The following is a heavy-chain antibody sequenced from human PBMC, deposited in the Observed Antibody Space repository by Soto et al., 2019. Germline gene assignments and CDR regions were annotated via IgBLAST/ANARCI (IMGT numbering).Heavy chain of an antibody. J-gene: IGHJ6*02. CDR3: AKDGRRFLEWLPTYYYGMDV. CDR2: ISGSGGST. Sequence: EVQLLESGGGLVQPGGSLRLSCAASGFTFSSYAMSWVRQAPGKGLEWVSAISGSGGSTYYADSVKGRFTISRDNSKNTLYLQMHSLRAEDTAVYYCAKDGRRFLEWLPTYYYGMDVWGQGTTVTVSS. V-gene: IGHV3-23*01. D-gene: IGHD3-3*01. CDR1: GFTFSSYA.